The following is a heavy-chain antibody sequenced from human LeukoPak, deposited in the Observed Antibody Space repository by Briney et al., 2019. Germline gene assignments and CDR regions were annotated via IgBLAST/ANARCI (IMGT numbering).Heavy chain of an antibody. J-gene: IGHJ3*02. CDR3: ARIPIQLRDAFDI. CDR2: IYTSGST. V-gene: IGHV4-61*02. D-gene: IGHD5-18*01. Sequence: SSETLSLTCTVSGGSISSGSYYWSWIRQPAGKGLEWIGRIYTSGSTNYNPSLKSRVTISVDTSKNQFSLKLSSVTAADTAVYYCARIPIQLRDAFDIWGQGTMVTVSS. CDR1: GGSISSGSYY.